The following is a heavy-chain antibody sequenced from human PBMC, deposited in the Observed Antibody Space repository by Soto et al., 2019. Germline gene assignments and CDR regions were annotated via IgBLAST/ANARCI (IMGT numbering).Heavy chain of an antibody. V-gene: IGHV3-13*01. D-gene: IGHD6-13*01. J-gene: IGHJ4*02. Sequence: GVSLRLCCAASGFPLSSYEMDWVRPVTGKGLEWVSAIGTAGDTYYPGSVKGRFTISRENAKNSFYLQMNSLRAGDTAEYYCARGLSHSLPYDYWGQGIRVSVSS. CDR3: ARGLSHSLPYDY. CDR1: GFPLSSYE. CDR2: IGTAGDT.